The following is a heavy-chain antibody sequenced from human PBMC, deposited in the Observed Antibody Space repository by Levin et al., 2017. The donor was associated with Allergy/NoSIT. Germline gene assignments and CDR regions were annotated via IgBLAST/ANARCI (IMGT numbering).Heavy chain of an antibody. Sequence: PGGSLRLSCAASGFTFSSYGINWVRQAPGKGLEWVSYISGSSRTRYYADSVKGRFTISRDNAENSLYLQMNSLRDEDTAVYYCGRDVPLERPMWAFDIWGQGTRVVVSS. CDR2: ISGSSRTR. D-gene: IGHD1-1*01. J-gene: IGHJ3*02. V-gene: IGHV3-48*02. CDR3: GRDVPLERPMWAFDI. CDR1: GFTFSSYG.